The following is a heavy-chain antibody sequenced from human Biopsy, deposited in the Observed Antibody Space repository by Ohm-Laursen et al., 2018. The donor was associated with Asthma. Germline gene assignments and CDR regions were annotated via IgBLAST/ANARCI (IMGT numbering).Heavy chain of an antibody. CDR1: GYIFTSYW. CDR3: ARLAYGSGSFFDF. J-gene: IGHJ4*02. D-gene: IGHD3-10*01. CDR2: ILPGDSDT. Sequence: ESLRISCKASGYIFTSYWIGWVRQMPGKGLEWMGIILPGDSDTIYSPSFQGQVTISADKSISTAYLQWSSLKASDTAIYYCARLAYGSGSFFDFWGQGTLVTVAS. V-gene: IGHV5-51*01.